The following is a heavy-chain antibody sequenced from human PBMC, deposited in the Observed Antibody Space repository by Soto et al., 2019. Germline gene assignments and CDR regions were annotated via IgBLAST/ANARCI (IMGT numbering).Heavy chain of an antibody. CDR1: GFTFSSYG. CDR3: AKNRVFEYGSGSHNPYYYYGMDV. D-gene: IGHD3-10*01. CDR2: ISYDGSNK. Sequence: HPEGSLRLSCAASGFTFSSYGMHWVRHAPGKGLEWVAVISYDGSNKYYADSVKGRFTISRDNSKNTLYLQMNSLRAEDTAVYYCAKNRVFEYGSGSHNPYYYYGMDVWGQGTTVTVPS. J-gene: IGHJ6*02. V-gene: IGHV3-30*18.